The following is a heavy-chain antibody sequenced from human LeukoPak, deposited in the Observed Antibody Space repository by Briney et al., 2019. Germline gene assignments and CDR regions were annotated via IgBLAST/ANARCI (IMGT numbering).Heavy chain of an antibody. CDR1: GGSFSGYY. CDR2: INHSGST. V-gene: IGHV4-34*01. J-gene: IGHJ6*02. Sequence: PSETLSLTCAVYGGSFSGYYWSWLRQPPGKGLEWIGEINHSGSTNYNPSLKSRVTISVDTSKNQFSLKLSSVTAADTAVYYCATYGGNYYNYAMDVWGQGTTVTVSS. CDR3: ATYGGNYYNYAMDV. D-gene: IGHD4-23*01.